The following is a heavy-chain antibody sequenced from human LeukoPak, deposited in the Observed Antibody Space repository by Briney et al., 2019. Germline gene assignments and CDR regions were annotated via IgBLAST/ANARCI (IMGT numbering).Heavy chain of an antibody. CDR2: IYYSGST. J-gene: IGHJ4*02. CDR1: GGSISSYY. CDR3: ARGGSAYYYDSSGVYYFDY. Sequence: MSSETLSLTCTVSGGSISSYYWTWIRQPPGKGLEWIGYIYYSGSTNYNPSLKSRVTISVDTSKNQFSLKLSSVTAADTAVYYCARGGSAYYYDSSGVYYFDYWGQGTLVTVSS. D-gene: IGHD3-22*01. V-gene: IGHV4-59*01.